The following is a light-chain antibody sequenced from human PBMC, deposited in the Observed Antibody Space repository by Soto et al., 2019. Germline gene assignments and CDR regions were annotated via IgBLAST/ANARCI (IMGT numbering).Light chain of an antibody. V-gene: IGKV1-9*01. CDR1: QGISSY. J-gene: IGKJ4*01. Sequence: DIQLTQSPSFLSASVGDRVTITCRASQGISSYLAWYQQKPGKAPELLIYAVSYLQSGVPSRFSGSGSGTDFTLTISSLQPEDFATYFCKQSSAFPLTFGGGTKVDIK. CDR3: KQSSAFPLT. CDR2: AVS.